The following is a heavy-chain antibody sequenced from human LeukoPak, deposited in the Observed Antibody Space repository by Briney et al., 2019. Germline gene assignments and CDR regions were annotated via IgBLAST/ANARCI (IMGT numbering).Heavy chain of an antibody. D-gene: IGHD2-15*01. CDR2: ISGSGGST. CDR1: GFTFSSYA. V-gene: IGHV3-23*01. Sequence: PGGSLRLSCVASGFTFSSYAMSWVRQAPGKGLEWVSAISGSGGSTYYADSVKGRFTISRDNSKNTLYLQMNSLRAEDTAVYYCAKDLSVVVAATLFDYWGQGTLVTVSS. CDR3: AKDLSVVVAATLFDY. J-gene: IGHJ4*02.